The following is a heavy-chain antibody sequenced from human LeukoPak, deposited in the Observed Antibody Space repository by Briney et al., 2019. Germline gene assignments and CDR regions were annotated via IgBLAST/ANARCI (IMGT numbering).Heavy chain of an antibody. J-gene: IGHJ4*02. V-gene: IGHV3-23*01. D-gene: IGHD3-22*01. Sequence: GGSLRLSCAVSGITLSNYAMSWGRQAPGKGLEWVAGISGSGGGTHYADSVKGRFTISRDNPKNTLYLQMNNLRAGDTAVYFCAKRGVVIRVILVGFHKEAYYFDSWGQGALVTVSS. CDR3: AKRGVVIRVILVGFHKEAYYFDS. CDR1: GITLSNYA. CDR2: ISGSGGGT.